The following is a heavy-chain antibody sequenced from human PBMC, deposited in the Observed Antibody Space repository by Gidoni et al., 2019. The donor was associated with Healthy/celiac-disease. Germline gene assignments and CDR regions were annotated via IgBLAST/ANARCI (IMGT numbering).Heavy chain of an antibody. D-gene: IGHD3-10*01. J-gene: IGHJ3*02. Sequence: QVQLVQSGAEVKKPGSSVKVSCKASGGTFRRYAISWVRQAPGQGLAWMGGIIPIFGTANYAQKFQGRVTITADESTSTAYMELSSLRSEDTAVYYCASPYGSGIRLFTPSAFDIWGQGTMVTVSS. CDR3: ASPYGSGIRLFTPSAFDI. CDR2: IIPIFGTA. V-gene: IGHV1-69*01. CDR1: GGTFRRYA.